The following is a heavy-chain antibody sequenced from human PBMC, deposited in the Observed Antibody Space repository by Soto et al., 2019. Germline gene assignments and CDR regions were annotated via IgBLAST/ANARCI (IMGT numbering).Heavy chain of an antibody. D-gene: IGHD6-13*01. CDR3: ARQYAAVGTHYFHFGLDV. V-gene: IGHV3-33*03. J-gene: IGHJ6*02. CDR1: GFTFSNYA. CDR2: IWYDGKDQ. Sequence: QVQLVESGGGVVQPGRSLRLSCAASGFTFSNYAMHWVRQAPGKGLEWVAVIWYDGKDQFYADVVKGRCTIARDNSRGTVYLQLNRLTAEDTAVYYCARQYAAVGTHYFHFGLDVWGQGTTVTVSS.